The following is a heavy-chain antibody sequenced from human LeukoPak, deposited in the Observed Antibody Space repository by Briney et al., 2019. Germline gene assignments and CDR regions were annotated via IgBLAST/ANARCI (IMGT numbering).Heavy chain of an antibody. CDR3: KRVLIRKAYGGCNY. Sequence: GGSLTHSSANCRFTFSTCTMSWLRQAPGKGPEWVSAISASGMNTYYVDSVKGRFTISRDNSKILLYLQMYSLRVEDTVIYYCKRVLIRKAYGGCNYLGQGTLVAVSS. CDR1: RFTFSTCT. CDR2: ISASGMNT. J-gene: IGHJ4*02. V-gene: IGHV3-23*02. D-gene: IGHD4-23*01.